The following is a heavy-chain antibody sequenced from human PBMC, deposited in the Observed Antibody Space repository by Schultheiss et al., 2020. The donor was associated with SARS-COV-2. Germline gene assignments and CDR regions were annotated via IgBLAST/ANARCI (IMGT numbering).Heavy chain of an antibody. CDR2: IYYSGTT. V-gene: IGHV4-61*01. D-gene: IGHD4-17*01. CDR3: ARATVTTSLDY. Sequence: SETLSLTCTVSGGSVSSGSYYWSWIRQPPGKGLEWIGYIYYSGTTDYNPSLKSRVTISVDTSKNQFSLKLSSVTAADTAVYYCARATVTTSLDYWGQGTLVTVSS. CDR1: GGSVSSGSYY. J-gene: IGHJ4*02.